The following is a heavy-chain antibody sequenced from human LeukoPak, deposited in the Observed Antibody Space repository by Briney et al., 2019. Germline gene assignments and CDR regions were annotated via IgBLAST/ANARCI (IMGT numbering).Heavy chain of an antibody. CDR3: AARPLIVVGGPFDY. J-gene: IGHJ4*02. CDR2: ISGSGDNT. Sequence: GGSLRLSCAASGITFSSSAMGWVRQAPGKGLEWLSTISGSGDNTYYADSVKGRFTVSRDNSKNTLYLQMNSLRAEDTAVYYCAARPLIVVGGPFDYWGQGTLVTVSS. V-gene: IGHV3-23*01. D-gene: IGHD3-22*01. CDR1: GITFSSSA.